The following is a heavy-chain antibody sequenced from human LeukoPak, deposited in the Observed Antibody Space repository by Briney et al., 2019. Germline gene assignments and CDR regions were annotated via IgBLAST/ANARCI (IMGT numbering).Heavy chain of an antibody. CDR3: VKDLGGLCSSGCYFDY. Sequence: GGSLGLSCAASGFTFSSYAMSWVRQAPGKGLEWVSAISGSGGSTYYADSVKGRFTISRDNSKNTLYLQMNSLRAEDTAVYYCVKDLGGLCSSGCYFDYWGQGTLVTVSS. CDR1: GFTFSSYA. V-gene: IGHV3-23*01. CDR2: ISGSGGST. D-gene: IGHD2-15*01. J-gene: IGHJ4*02.